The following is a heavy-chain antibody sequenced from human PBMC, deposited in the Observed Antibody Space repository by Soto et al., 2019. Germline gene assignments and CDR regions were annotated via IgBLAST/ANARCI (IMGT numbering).Heavy chain of an antibody. J-gene: IGHJ4*02. D-gene: IGHD2-2*01. V-gene: IGHV4-59*08. CDR2: IYYSGST. Sequence: QVQLQESGPGLVKPSETLSLTCTVSGGSISSYYWSWIRQPPGKGLEWIGYIYYSGSTNYNPSLKSRVTISVDTSKNHFSLKLSSVTAADTAVYYCASSKYQLRSAYDYWGQGTLVTVSS. CDR3: ASSKYQLRSAYDY. CDR1: GGSISSYY.